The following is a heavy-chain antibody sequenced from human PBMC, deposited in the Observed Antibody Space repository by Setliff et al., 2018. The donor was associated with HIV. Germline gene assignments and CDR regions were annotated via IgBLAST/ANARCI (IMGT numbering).Heavy chain of an antibody. J-gene: IGHJ4*02. CDR2: IYYSGST. V-gene: IGHV4-59*01. CDR3: ARDTRYRDGIDY. Sequence: NPSETLSLTCTVSGGSISSYYWSWIRQPPGKGLEWIGYIYYSGSTNYNPSLKSRVTISVDTSKNQFSLKLSSVTAADTAVYYCARDTRYRDGIDYGGQGTLVTVSS. D-gene: IGHD1-1*01. CDR1: GGSISSYY.